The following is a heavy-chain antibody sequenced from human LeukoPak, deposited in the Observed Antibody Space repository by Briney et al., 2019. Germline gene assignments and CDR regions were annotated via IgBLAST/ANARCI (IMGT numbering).Heavy chain of an antibody. CDR1: GFTFSSYS. D-gene: IGHD6-25*01. J-gene: IGHJ6*02. CDR3: ARGRSGPYYGMDV. CDR2: ISSSSSTI. V-gene: IGHV3-48*04. Sequence: PGGSLRLSCAASGFTFSSYSMNWVRQAPGKGLEWVSYISSSSSTIYYADSVKGRFTISRDNAKNSLYLQMNSLRAEDTAVYYCARGRSGPYYGMDVWGQGTTVTVSS.